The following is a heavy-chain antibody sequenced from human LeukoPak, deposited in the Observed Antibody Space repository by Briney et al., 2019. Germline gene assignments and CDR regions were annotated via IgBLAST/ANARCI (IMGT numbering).Heavy chain of an antibody. CDR1: GFAFSNSA. CDR3: ATDLNPGDS. V-gene: IGHV3-23*01. J-gene: IGHJ4*02. CDR2: ITGSALVT. Sequence: GGSLRLSCAASGFAFSNSAMNWVRQAPGKGLEWVSAITGSALVTYYADSVRGRFTISRDNSKNTLHLQIHSLRAEDTALYYCATDLNPGDSWGQGTLVTVSS. D-gene: IGHD3-10*01.